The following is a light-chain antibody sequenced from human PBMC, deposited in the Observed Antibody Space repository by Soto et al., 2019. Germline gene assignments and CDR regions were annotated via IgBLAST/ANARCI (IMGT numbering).Light chain of an antibody. CDR2: EVS. CDR3: SSYSISTAYL. V-gene: IGLV2-14*01. J-gene: IGLJ1*01. CDR1: SSDVGGYDY. Sequence: QSVLTQPACVSVSLGQAITISCTGTSSDVGGYDYVSWYQLHPGKAPKLMVFEVSNRPSGVSYRFSGSKSGNTASLTISGLQAEDEADYFCSSYSISTAYLFGTGTKVTVL.